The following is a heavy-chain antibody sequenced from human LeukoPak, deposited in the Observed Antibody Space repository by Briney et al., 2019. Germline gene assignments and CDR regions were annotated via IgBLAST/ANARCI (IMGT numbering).Heavy chain of an antibody. V-gene: IGHV1-69*13. J-gene: IGHJ6*02. Sequence: ASVKVSCKASGGTFSSYAISWVRQAPGQGLEWMGGIIPIFGTANYAQKFQGRVTITADESTSTAYMELSSLRSEDTAVYYCARAIAAAGTYYYYGMDVWGQGTTVTVSS. CDR3: ARAIAAAGTYYYYGMDV. D-gene: IGHD6-13*01. CDR2: IIPIFGTA. CDR1: GGTFSSYA.